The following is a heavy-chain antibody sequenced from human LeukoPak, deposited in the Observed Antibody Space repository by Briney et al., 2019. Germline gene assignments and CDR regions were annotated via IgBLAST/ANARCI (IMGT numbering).Heavy chain of an antibody. J-gene: IGHJ6*03. V-gene: IGHV3-23*01. CDR2: ISGSGGST. CDR3: ARATHERPAGVYYYYMDV. D-gene: IGHD2-8*01. CDR1: GFTFSSYA. Sequence: PGGSLRLSCAASGFTFSSYAMSWVRQAPGKGLEWVSAISGSGGSTYYADSVKGRFTISRDNSKNTLYLQMNSLRAEDTAVYYCARATHERPAGVYYYYMDVWGKGTTVTVSS.